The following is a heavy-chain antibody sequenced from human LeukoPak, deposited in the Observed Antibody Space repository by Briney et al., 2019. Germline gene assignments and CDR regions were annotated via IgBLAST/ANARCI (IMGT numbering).Heavy chain of an antibody. D-gene: IGHD6-13*01. Sequence: ASVKVSCKASGGTFSSYAISWVRQAPGQGLEWMGGIIPIFGTANYAQKFQGRVTITANESTSTAYMELSSLRSEDTAVYYCAARIAAAGTQPFDYWGQGTLVTVSS. V-gene: IGHV1-69*13. CDR2: IIPIFGTA. J-gene: IGHJ4*02. CDR1: GGTFSSYA. CDR3: AARIAAAGTQPFDY.